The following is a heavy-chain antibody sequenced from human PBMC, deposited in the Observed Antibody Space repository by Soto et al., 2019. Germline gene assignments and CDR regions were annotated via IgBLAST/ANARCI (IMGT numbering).Heavy chain of an antibody. J-gene: IGHJ6*02. V-gene: IGHV4-38-2*01. CDR3: ARAHPSSFVYYYGMDV. Sequence: SETLSLTCAVSGYSISSGYYWGWIRQPPGKGLEWIGSIYHSGSTYYNPSLKSRVTISVDTSKNQFSLKLSSVTAADTAVYYCARAHPSSFVYYYGMDVWGQGTTVTVSS. CDR1: GYSISSGYY. D-gene: IGHD6-6*01. CDR2: IYHSGST.